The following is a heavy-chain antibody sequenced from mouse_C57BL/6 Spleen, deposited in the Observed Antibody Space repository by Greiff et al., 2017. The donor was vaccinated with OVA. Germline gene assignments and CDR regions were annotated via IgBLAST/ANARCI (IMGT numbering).Heavy chain of an antibody. D-gene: IGHD2-3*01. CDR2: IDPSDSYT. Sequence: QVQLQQPGAELVMPGASVKLSCKASGYTFTSYWMHWVKQSPGQGLEWIGEIDPSDSYTNYNQKFKGKSTLTVDKSTSTAYMQLSSLTSEDSAVYYCARLGDGTTGFDYWGQGTTLTVSS. V-gene: IGHV1-69*01. CDR3: ARLGDGTTGFDY. CDR1: GYTFTSYW. J-gene: IGHJ2*01.